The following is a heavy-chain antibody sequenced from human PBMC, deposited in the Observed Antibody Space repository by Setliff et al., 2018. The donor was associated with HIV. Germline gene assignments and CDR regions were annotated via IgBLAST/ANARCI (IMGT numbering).Heavy chain of an antibody. D-gene: IGHD3-10*01. V-gene: IGHV1-46*01. Sequence: SVKVSCKASGYTFTNYYIHWVRQAPGQGLEWMGIINPSGGSTTYAQKFQGRVTMTRDTSTTTAFMELRSLKADDTAIYYCSRSGVPPYYYYGMDVWGQGTTVTVSS. CDR2: INPSGGST. J-gene: IGHJ6*02. CDR1: GYTFTNYY. CDR3: SRSGVPPYYYYGMDV.